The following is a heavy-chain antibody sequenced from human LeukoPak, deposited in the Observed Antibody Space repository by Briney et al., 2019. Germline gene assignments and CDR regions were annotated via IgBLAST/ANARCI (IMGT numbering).Heavy chain of an antibody. Sequence: PSETLSLTCTVSGGSISSYYWSWIRQPPGKGLEWIGYIYYCGSTNYNPSLKIRVTISVDTSKNQFSLKLSSVTAADTAVYYCARSLLWFGELSSNWFDPWGQGTLVTVSS. J-gene: IGHJ5*02. D-gene: IGHD3-10*01. CDR1: GGSISSYY. CDR3: ARSLLWFGELSSNWFDP. V-gene: IGHV4-59*01. CDR2: IYYCGST.